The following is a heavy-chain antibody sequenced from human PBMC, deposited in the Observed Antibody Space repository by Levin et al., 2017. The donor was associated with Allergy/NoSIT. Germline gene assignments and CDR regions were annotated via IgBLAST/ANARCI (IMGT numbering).Heavy chain of an antibody. CDR1: GFTFSSYG. CDR3: AKAWEDLGYFDY. J-gene: IGHJ4*02. D-gene: IGHD1-26*01. CDR2: ISYDGSNK. V-gene: IGHV3-30*18. Sequence: SCAASGFTFSSYGMHWVRQAPGKGLEWVAVISYDGSNKYYADSVKGRFTISRDNSKNTLYLQMNSLRAEDTAVYYCAKAWEDLGYFDYWGQGTLVTVSS.